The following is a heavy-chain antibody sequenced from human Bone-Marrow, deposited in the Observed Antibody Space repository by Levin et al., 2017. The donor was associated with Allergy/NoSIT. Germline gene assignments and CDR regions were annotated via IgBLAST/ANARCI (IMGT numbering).Heavy chain of an antibody. J-gene: IGHJ4*02. Sequence: GGSLRLSCAASGFNFKTAWMNWVRQSPGTGPEWVGRIQSRADGGTREYAAPVEGRFTISRDDSKGMLYLQMNSLQVEDSAVYYCVAVPGVGASLDHWGQGTLVSVSS. CDR1: GFNFKTAW. V-gene: IGHV3-15*07. D-gene: IGHD3-16*01. CDR3: VAVPGVGASLDH. CDR2: IQSRADGGTR.